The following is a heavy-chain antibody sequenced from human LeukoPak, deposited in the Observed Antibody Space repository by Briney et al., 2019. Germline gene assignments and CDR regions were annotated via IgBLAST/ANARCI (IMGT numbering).Heavy chain of an antibody. CDR1: GGSISSGGYY. V-gene: IGHV4-30-2*01. CDR2: IYHSGST. Sequence: SETLSLTCTVSGGSISSGGYYWSWIRQPPGKGLEWIGYIYHSGSTYYNPSLKSRVTISVDRSKNQFSLKLSSVTAADTAVYYCARVSTIFGVVNLKFDYWGQGTLVTVSS. D-gene: IGHD3-3*01. CDR3: ARVSTIFGVVNLKFDY. J-gene: IGHJ4*02.